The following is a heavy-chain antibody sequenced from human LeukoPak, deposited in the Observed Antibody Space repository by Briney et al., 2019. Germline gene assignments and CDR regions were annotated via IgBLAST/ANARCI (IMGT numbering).Heavy chain of an antibody. CDR2: IYYSGST. CDR1: GGSISSYY. Sequence: SETLSLTCTVSGGSISSYYWSWIRQPPGKGLEWIGYIYYSGSTNYNPSLKSRVTISVDTSKNQFSLKLSSVTAADTAVYYCASLSSGSYNWFDPWGQGTLDTVSS. D-gene: IGHD1-26*01. V-gene: IGHV4-59*01. CDR3: ASLSSGSYNWFDP. J-gene: IGHJ5*02.